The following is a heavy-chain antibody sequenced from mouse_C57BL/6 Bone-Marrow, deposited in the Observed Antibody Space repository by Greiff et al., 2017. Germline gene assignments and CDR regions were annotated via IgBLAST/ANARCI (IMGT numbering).Heavy chain of an antibody. D-gene: IGHD2-2*01. CDR3: ARFYYGYDRYYFDY. CDR1: GYTFTDYY. V-gene: IGHV1-19*01. Sequence: EVQRVESGPVLVKPGASVKMSCKASGYTFTDYYMNWVKQSHGKSLEWIGVINPYNGGTSYNQKFKGKATLTVDKSSSTAYMELNSLTSEDSAVYYCARFYYGYDRYYFDYWGQGTTLTVSS. J-gene: IGHJ2*01. CDR2: INPYNGGT.